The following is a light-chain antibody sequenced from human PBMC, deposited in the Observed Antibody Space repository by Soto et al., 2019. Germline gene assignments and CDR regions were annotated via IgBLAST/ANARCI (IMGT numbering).Light chain of an antibody. CDR2: GAS. Sequence: EIVLTQSPGTLSLSPGERATLSCRANQSVSSSYLAWYQQKPGQAPRLLIYGASSRATGIPDRFSGSGSGTDFTLTTSRLEPEDFAVFYCQQYVNSPRVTFGGGTKVEIK. CDR1: QSVSSSY. CDR3: QQYVNSPRVT. V-gene: IGKV3-20*01. J-gene: IGKJ4*01.